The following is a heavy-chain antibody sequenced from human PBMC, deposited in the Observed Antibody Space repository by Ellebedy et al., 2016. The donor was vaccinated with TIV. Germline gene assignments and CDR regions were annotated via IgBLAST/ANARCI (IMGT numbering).Heavy chain of an antibody. J-gene: IGHJ6*02. Sequence: GESLKISCAASGFIFTSYWMNCVRQAPGKGLEWVANIKEDGSEKYYADSVKGRFTISSDNAKNTLSLQMNSLGAEDTAIYYCARDFYLDVWGQGTTVTVSS. V-gene: IGHV3-7*01. D-gene: IGHD2/OR15-2a*01. CDR2: IKEDGSEK. CDR1: GFIFTSYW. CDR3: ARDFYLDV.